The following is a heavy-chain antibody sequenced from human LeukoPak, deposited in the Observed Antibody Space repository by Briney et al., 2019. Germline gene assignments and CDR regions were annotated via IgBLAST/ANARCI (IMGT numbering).Heavy chain of an antibody. V-gene: IGHV1-2*02. D-gene: IGHD6-19*01. J-gene: IGHJ4*02. CDR3: ARDYEVAGAFDY. CDR2: INPNSGGT. CDR1: GYTFTGYY. Sequence: EASVKVSCKASGYTFTGYYMHWVRQAPGQGLEWMGWINPNSGGTNYAQKFQGRVTMTRDTSISTAYMELGRLRSDDTAVYYCARDYEVAGAFDYWGQGTLVTVSS.